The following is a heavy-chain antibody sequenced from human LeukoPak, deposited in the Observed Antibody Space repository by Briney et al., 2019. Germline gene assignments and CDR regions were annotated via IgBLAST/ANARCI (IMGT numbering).Heavy chain of an antibody. Sequence: PGGSLRLSCAASGFTFSSHWMHWVRQAPGKGLVWVSRINSEGSSTNHADSVKGRFTISRDNAKNTLYLQMNSLRAEDTAVYYCARSTRYCSGGSCYAYDGMDVWGQGTTVTVSS. CDR3: ARSTRYCSGGSCYAYDGMDV. CDR1: GFTFSSHW. V-gene: IGHV3-74*01. CDR2: INSEGSST. J-gene: IGHJ6*02. D-gene: IGHD2-15*01.